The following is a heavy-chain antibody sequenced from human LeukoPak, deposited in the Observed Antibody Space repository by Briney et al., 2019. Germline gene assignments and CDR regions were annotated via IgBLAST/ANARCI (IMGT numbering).Heavy chain of an antibody. D-gene: IGHD5-18*01. V-gene: IGHV3-53*01. J-gene: IGHJ4*02. CDR3: AKDDGWIHVNS. CDR1: GFTVSSNY. CDR2: IYSGGST. Sequence: GGSLRLSCAASGFTVSSNYMSWVRQAPGKGLEWVSVIYSGGSTYYADSVKGRFTISRDNSKYTVSLQMSSLRAEDTAVYYCAKDDGWIHVNSWGQGTMVTVSS.